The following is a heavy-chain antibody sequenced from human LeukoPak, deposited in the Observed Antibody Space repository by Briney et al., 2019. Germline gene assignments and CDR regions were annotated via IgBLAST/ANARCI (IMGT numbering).Heavy chain of an antibody. Sequence: GASLRLSCAASAFTFSTYWMAWVRQDPGKGLEWVANIKQDGSEKYYVDSVKGRFTISRDNAKNSLYLQMNSLRAEDTAVYYRARDVVGALDYWGQGTLVTVSS. V-gene: IGHV3-7*01. D-gene: IGHD2-15*01. J-gene: IGHJ4*02. CDR1: AFTFSTYW. CDR3: ARDVVGALDY. CDR2: IKQDGSEK.